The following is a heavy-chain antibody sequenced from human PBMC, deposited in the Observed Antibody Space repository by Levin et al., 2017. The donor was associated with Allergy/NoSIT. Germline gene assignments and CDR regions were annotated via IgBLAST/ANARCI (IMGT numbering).Heavy chain of an antibody. CDR1: TFSNYV. CDR2: ISSSGQNT. CDR3: AKWLTSIWFSPFDV. D-gene: IGHD6-13*01. J-gene: IGHJ3*01. Sequence: TFSNYVVSSSRQAPGNGLEWVSGISSSGQNTYYADSVKGRFTVSRDNSRNILSLPMNALTAADTAAYYCAKWLTSIWFSPFDVWGPGTTVTVSS. V-gene: IGHV3-23*01.